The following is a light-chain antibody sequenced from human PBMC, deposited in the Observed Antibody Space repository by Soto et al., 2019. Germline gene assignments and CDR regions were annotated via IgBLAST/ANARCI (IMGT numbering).Light chain of an antibody. CDR2: GNN. Sequence: QSVLTQPPSASGTPGQRVTISCSGSSSNIGSNTVNWYQQVPGTAPKLLILGNNQRPSGVPDRFSGSKSGTSASLANSGLQAEDEADYYCAQWDDSLNGLVFGGGTKLTVL. V-gene: IGLV1-44*01. CDR1: SSNIGSNT. J-gene: IGLJ2*01. CDR3: AQWDDSLNGLV.